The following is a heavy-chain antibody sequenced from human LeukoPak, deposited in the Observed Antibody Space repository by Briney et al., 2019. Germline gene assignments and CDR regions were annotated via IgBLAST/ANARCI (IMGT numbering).Heavy chain of an antibody. V-gene: IGHV4-34*01. J-gene: IGHJ5*02. Sequence: PSETLSLTCAVYGGSFSGYYWSWIHQPPGKGLEWIGEINHSGSTNYNPSLKSRVTISVDTSKNQFSLKLSSVTAADTAVYYCARVWNWFDPWGQGTLVTVSS. D-gene: IGHD2-21*01. CDR1: GGSFSGYY. CDR3: ARVWNWFDP. CDR2: INHSGST.